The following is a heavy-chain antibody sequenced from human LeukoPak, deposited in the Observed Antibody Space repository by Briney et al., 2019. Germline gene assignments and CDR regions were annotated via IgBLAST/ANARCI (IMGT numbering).Heavy chain of an antibody. V-gene: IGHV3-74*01. J-gene: IGHJ6*03. CDR1: GFIFSTYW. CDR3: ARGPLTTWDYYYYYMDV. D-gene: IGHD4-17*01. Sequence: PGGPLRLSCEASGFIFSTYWMHWVRQVPGKGLEWVSRINSGGSSTNYADSVKGRFTISRDNAKNTLFLQMNSLRAEDTAVYYCARGPLTTWDYYYYYMDVWGKGTTVTVSS. CDR2: INSGGSST.